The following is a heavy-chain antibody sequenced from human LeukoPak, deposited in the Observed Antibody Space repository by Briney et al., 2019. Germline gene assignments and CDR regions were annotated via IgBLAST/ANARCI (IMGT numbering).Heavy chain of an antibody. Sequence: GESLKISCAASGFTFSGYNLNWVRQAPGKGLEWVSYISSSGSTIYYADSVKGRFTISRDNAKNSLFLQMNSLRAEDTAVYYCARDLDPLNYWGQGTLVTVSS. V-gene: IGHV3-48*01. J-gene: IGHJ4*02. CDR3: ARDLDPLNY. D-gene: IGHD3/OR15-3a*01. CDR1: GFTFSGYN. CDR2: ISSSGSTI.